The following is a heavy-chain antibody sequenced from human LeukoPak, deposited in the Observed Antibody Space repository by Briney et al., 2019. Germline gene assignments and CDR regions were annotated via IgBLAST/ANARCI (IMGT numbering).Heavy chain of an antibody. Sequence: SETLSLTCTVSGYSIRSGDYWGWSRQSPGKGLEWIGSIYHSGSTHYNPSLKSRVTISADTSKNQFSLMLSSVTAADTAVYYCARNRSLTTTPGFDHWGQGTLVTVSS. V-gene: IGHV4-38-2*02. J-gene: IGHJ4*02. D-gene: IGHD4-11*01. CDR1: GYSIRSGDY. CDR3: ARNRSLTTTPGFDH. CDR2: IYHSGST.